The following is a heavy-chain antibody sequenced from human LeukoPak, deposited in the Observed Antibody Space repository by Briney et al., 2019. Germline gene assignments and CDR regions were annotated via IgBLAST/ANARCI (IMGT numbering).Heavy chain of an antibody. CDR3: ARGLSLGELSFNFDY. V-gene: IGHV4-34*01. CDR2: INHSGST. CDR1: GGSFSGYY. D-gene: IGHD3-16*02. J-gene: IGHJ4*02. Sequence: SETLSLTCAVYGGSFSGYYWSWIRQPPGKGLEWIGEINHSGSTNYNPSLKSRATISVDTSKNQFSLKLSSVTAADTAVYYCARGLSLGELSFNFDYWGQGTLVTVSS.